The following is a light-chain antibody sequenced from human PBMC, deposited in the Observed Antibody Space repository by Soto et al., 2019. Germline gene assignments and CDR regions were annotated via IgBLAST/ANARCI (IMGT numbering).Light chain of an antibody. Sequence: EIVMTQSPATLSVSPGERVTLSCRASETVSSNLAWYQQKPGQAPRLLIHGASTRATGIPVRFSGSGSGREFTLTISSLQSEDFAVYSCQQYNNWPLTFGGGTKVDIK. CDR1: ETVSSN. CDR2: GAS. V-gene: IGKV3-15*01. J-gene: IGKJ4*01. CDR3: QQYNNWPLT.